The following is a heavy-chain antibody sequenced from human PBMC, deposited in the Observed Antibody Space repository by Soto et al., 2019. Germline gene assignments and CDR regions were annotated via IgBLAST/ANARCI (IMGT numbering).Heavy chain of an antibody. V-gene: IGHV4-59*01. D-gene: IGHD2-2*02. Sequence: QVQLQESGPGLVKPSETLSLTCSVSGASISSDWWSWIREPPGKGLEWIGYVHYTGITNYNPSLKSRVSISRDTSKNQVSLKLSSVTAADTAVYYCARERSHTPGGSAGMDVWGQGTTVTVSS. CDR1: GASISSDW. J-gene: IGHJ6*02. CDR3: ARERSHTPGGSAGMDV. CDR2: VHYTGIT.